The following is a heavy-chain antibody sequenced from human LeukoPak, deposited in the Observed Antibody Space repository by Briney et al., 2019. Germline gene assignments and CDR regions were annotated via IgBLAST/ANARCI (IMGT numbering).Heavy chain of an antibody. J-gene: IGHJ4*02. CDR2: ITPDGSDR. V-gene: IGHV3-7*01. CDR3: VPGGLAVSGIDY. D-gene: IGHD6-19*01. Sequence: GGSLRLSCAVSGFTFNNYWMSWVRQAPGKGLGWVANITPDGSDRYYVDSLKGRVTISRDNTKSSLYLQLNSLRAEDTAVYYCVPGGLAVSGIDYWGQGAPVTVSS. CDR1: GFTFNNYW.